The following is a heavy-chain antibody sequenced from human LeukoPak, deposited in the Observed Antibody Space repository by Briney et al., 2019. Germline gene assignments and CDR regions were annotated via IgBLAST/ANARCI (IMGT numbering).Heavy chain of an antibody. V-gene: IGHV3-23*01. CDR1: GFTFSSYA. Sequence: GGSLRLSCAASGFTFSSYAMSWVRQAPGKGLEWVSAISGSGGSTYYADSVKGRFTISRDNTKNSLYLQMNSLRAEDTAVYYCARENYGDYDVGDYWGQGTLVTVSS. CDR3: ARENYGDYDVGDY. D-gene: IGHD4-17*01. J-gene: IGHJ4*02. CDR2: ISGSGGST.